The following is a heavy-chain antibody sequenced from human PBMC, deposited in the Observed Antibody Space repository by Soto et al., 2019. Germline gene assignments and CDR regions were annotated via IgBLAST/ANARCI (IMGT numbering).Heavy chain of an antibody. CDR1: GGTFSSYA. Sequence: SVKVSCKASGGTFSSYAISWVRQAPGQGLEWMGGIVPIFGTANYAQKFQGRVTITADESTSTAYMELSSLRSEDTAVYYCARVIIAAAGTLYYYYGMDVWGQGTTVTVSS. V-gene: IGHV1-69*13. CDR3: ARVIIAAAGTLYYYYGMDV. J-gene: IGHJ6*02. D-gene: IGHD6-13*01. CDR2: IVPIFGTA.